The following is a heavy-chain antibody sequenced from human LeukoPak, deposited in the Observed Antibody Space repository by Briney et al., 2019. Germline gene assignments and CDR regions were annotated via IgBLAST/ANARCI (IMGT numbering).Heavy chain of an antibody. V-gene: IGHV4-4*07. D-gene: IGHD3-3*01. CDR1: GGSISSYY. Sequence: PSETLSLTCTVSGGSISSYYWSWIRQPAGKGLECIGRIYTSGSTNYNPSLKSRVTMSVDTSKNQFSLKLSSVTAADTAVYYCARDSLRYYDFWSGPREDYYYMDVWGKGTTVTVSS. J-gene: IGHJ6*03. CDR2: IYTSGST. CDR3: ARDSLRYYDFWSGPREDYYYMDV.